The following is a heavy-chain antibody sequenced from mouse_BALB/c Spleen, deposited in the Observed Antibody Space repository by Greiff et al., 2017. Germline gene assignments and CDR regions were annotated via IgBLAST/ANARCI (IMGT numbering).Heavy chain of an antibody. CDR2: ISDGGSYT. V-gene: IGHV5-4*02. D-gene: IGHD1-1*01. CDR1: GFTFSDYY. Sequence: EVKLMESGGGLVKLGGSLKLSCAASGFTFSDYYMYWVRQTPEKRLEWVATISDGGSYTYYPDSVKGRFTISRDNAKNNLYLQMSSLKSEDTAMYYCARGPLPTVVADYAMDYWGQGTSVTVSS. CDR3: ARGPLPTVVADYAMDY. J-gene: IGHJ4*01.